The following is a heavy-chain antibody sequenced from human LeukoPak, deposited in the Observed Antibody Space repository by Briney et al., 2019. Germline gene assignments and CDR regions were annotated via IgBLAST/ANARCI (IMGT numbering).Heavy chain of an antibody. V-gene: IGHV4-34*01. D-gene: IGHD3-10*01. Sequence: SETLSLTCAVYGGSFSGYYWSWIRQPPGKGLEWIGEINHSGSTNYNPSLKSRVTISVDTSKNQFSLKLSSVTAADTAVYYCARGRLRTPGGWFDPWGQGTLVTVSS. CDR2: INHSGST. CDR3: ARGRLRTPGGWFDP. CDR1: GGSFSGYY. J-gene: IGHJ5*02.